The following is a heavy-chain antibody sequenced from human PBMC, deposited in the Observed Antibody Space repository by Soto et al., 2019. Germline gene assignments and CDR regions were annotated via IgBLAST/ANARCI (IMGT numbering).Heavy chain of an antibody. J-gene: IGHJ4*02. Sequence: EVQLLESGGGLVQPGGSLRLSCAASGFTLSSHAMSWVRQAPGKGLEWVSGISAGGGTTYYADSVKGRFTISRDNSKNPLYLQMNSLRAEDTAIYYCAKGGRYSSGFPFDYWGQGTLVTVSS. V-gene: IGHV3-23*01. CDR2: ISAGGGTT. D-gene: IGHD6-19*01. CDR1: GFTLSSHA. CDR3: AKGGRYSSGFPFDY.